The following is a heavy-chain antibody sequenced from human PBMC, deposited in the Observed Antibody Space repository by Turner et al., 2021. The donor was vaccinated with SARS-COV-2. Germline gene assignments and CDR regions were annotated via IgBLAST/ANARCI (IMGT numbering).Heavy chain of an antibody. Sequence: EVQLVESGGGMVKPGGSLRLSCAASGFTFSSYTLNWVRQAPGKGLEWVSSISSSRSYIYYVDSVKGRFSISRDNAKNSLYLQMNSLRAEDTAVYYCARWGPNYYDSSGYYPDAFDIWGQGTMVTVSS. CDR3: ARWGPNYYDSSGYYPDAFDI. V-gene: IGHV3-21*01. J-gene: IGHJ3*02. D-gene: IGHD3-22*01. CDR2: ISSSRSYI. CDR1: GFTFSSYT.